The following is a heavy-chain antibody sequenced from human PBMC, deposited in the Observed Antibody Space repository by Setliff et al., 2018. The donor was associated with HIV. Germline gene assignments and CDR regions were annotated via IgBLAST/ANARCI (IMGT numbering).Heavy chain of an antibody. CDR1: GGSISSNKW. CDR2: IYHSGST. CDR3: ARHKTNYDFYAFDI. V-gene: IGHV4-4*02. J-gene: IGHJ3*02. Sequence: SETLSLTCAVSGGSISSNKWWSWVRQPPGKGLEWIGEIYHSGSTKYNPSLKSRVVMSVDSSRSRFSLKLRSVTASDTAVYYCARHKTNYDFYAFDIWGQGTMVTVSS. D-gene: IGHD3-3*01.